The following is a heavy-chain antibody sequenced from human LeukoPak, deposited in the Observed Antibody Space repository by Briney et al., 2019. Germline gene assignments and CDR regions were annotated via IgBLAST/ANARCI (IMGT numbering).Heavy chain of an antibody. CDR2: IYYSGST. D-gene: IGHD3-10*01. CDR1: GGSISSYY. CDR3: ARDYYGSGSQRGEGAFDI. Sequence: SETLSLTCTVSGGSISSYYWSWIRQPPGKGLEWIGYIYYSGSTNYNPSLKSRVTISVDTSKNQFSLKLSSATAADTAVYYCARDYYGSGSQRGEGAFDIWGQGTMVTVSS. V-gene: IGHV4-59*01. J-gene: IGHJ3*02.